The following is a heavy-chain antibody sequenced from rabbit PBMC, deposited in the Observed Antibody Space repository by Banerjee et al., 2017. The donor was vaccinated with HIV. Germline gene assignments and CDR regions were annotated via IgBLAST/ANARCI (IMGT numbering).Heavy chain of an antibody. V-gene: IGHV1S7*01. Sequence: QSLEESGGDLVKPGASLTLSCKASGIDFSSYGVSWVRQAPGKGLEWIGIIYTGGGNADYASWVNGRFTSSSDNAQNTVFLQMNSLTAADRATYFCARGDIVVAGFNLWGPGTLVTVS. D-gene: IGHD4-1*01. J-gene: IGHJ4*01. CDR3: ARGDIVVAGFNL. CDR1: GIDFSSYG. CDR2: IYTGGGNA.